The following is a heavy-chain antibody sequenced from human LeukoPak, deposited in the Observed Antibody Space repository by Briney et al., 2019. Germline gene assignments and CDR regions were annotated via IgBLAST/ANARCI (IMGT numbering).Heavy chain of an antibody. CDR3: ARMRTWMVIQGDYGLDV. V-gene: IGHV3-21*01. J-gene: IGHJ6*02. CDR1: GFTFSSYS. CDR2: ISSSSSYI. Sequence: PGGSLRLSCAASGFTFSSYSMNWVRQAPGKGLEWVSSISSSSSYIYYADSVKGRFTISRDNAKNSLYLQMNSLIAEDTAVYYCARMRTWMVIQGDYGLDVWGQGTTVTVSS. D-gene: IGHD1-1*01.